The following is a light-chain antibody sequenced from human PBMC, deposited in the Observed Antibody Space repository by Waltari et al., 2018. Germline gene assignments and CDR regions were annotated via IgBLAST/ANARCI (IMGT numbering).Light chain of an antibody. V-gene: IGKV4-1*01. CDR3: QQYSGFPRT. CDR1: QSVFYSSNNKNY. J-gene: IGKJ2*01. Sequence: IAITQTPDSLAVSLGGRVHLHCKSNQSVFYSSNNKNYLAWYQQRPGQSPKLLLYWASARASGVPDRFSGSGSGTDFTLTISSLQAEDVAVYYCQQYSGFPRTFGQGTKVEI. CDR2: WAS.